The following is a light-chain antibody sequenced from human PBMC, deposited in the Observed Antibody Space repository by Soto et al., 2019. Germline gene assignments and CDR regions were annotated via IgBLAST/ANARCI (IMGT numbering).Light chain of an antibody. CDR2: AAS. CDR3: QQNYTTPIT. CDR1: NNTY. V-gene: IGKV1-39*01. J-gene: IGKJ5*01. Sequence: NNTYLNWYHQKPGKAPKLLISAASILQSGVPARFSGSGSGTDFTLTISSLQPEDVAIYFCQQNYTTPITFGQGTRLEIK.